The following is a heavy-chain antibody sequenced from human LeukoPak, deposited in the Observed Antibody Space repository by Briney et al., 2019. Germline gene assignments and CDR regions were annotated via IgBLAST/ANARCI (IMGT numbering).Heavy chain of an antibody. V-gene: IGHV3-30*04. CDR1: GFTFSGYA. D-gene: IGHD2-15*01. CDR2: VSYDGSNK. CDR3: ARDQDIVVVVAAADFDY. Sequence: PGRSLRLSCAASGFTFSGYAMHWVRQAPGKGLEWVAVVSYDGSNKYYADSVKGRFTISRDNAKNSLYLQMNSLRAEDTAAYYCARDQDIVVVVAAADFDYWGQGTLVTVSS. J-gene: IGHJ4*02.